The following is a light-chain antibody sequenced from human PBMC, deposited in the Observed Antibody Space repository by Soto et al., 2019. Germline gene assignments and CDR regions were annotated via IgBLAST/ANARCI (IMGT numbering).Light chain of an antibody. J-gene: IGKJ5*01. CDR2: GAS. V-gene: IGKV3-20*01. Sequence: PGDRATLSCRASQHIDSTKLAWQQQKPGQAPRLLIYGASRRATGIPDRFSGTGSGTDFTLTIDRLEPEDFAVYYCQQYVTSMTFGQGTRL. CDR3: QQYVTSMT. CDR1: QHIDSTK.